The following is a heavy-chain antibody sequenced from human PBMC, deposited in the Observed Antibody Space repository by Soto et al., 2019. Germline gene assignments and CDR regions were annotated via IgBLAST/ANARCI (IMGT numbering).Heavy chain of an antibody. Sequence: QLHLVQSGAVVKKPGASVTVSCSASGYPVTAYYMHWVRQAPGRGLEWMGGINPATGAAKYTQTYQGGVPMPRATPTSTVFMELSGLTSEDTAAFYCARGGGVGVAGSAAFDMWGQGTLVTVSS. J-gene: IGHJ3*02. CDR1: GYPVTAYY. CDR2: INPATGAA. V-gene: IGHV1-2*02. CDR3: ARGGGVGVAGSAAFDM. D-gene: IGHD3-3*01.